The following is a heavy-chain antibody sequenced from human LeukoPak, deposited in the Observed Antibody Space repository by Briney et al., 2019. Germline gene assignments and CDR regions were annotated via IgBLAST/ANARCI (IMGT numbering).Heavy chain of an antibody. CDR3: AKDYVGGY. J-gene: IGHJ4*02. CDR2: IYGGGRT. CDR1: GFTVSNNY. V-gene: IGHV3-53*01. Sequence: PGGSLRLSCAASGFTVSNNYMSWVRQAPGKGLEWVSVIYGGGRTYYADSLTGRFTISRDNSKTTLYLQMNSLRGEDTAVYYCAKDYVGGYWGQGTLVTVSS. D-gene: IGHD3-16*01.